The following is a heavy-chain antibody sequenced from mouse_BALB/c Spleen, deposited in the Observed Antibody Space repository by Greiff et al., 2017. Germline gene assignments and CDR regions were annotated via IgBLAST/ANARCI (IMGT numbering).Heavy chain of an antibody. CDR1: GYSFTSYW. V-gene: IGHV1-5*01. D-gene: IGHD2-2*01. CDR2: IYPGNSDT. Sequence: EVQLQQSGTVLARPGASVKMSCKASGYSFTSYWMHWVKQRPGQGLEWIGAIYPGNSDTSYNQKFKGKAKLTAVTSASTAYMELSSLTNEDSAVYYCTRIYYGYDGFAYWGQGTLVTVSA. J-gene: IGHJ3*01. CDR3: TRIYYGYDGFAY.